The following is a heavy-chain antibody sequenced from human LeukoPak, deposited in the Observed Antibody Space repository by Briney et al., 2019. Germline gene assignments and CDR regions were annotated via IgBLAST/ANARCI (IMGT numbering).Heavy chain of an antibody. CDR1: GFTFSSYG. V-gene: IGHV3-30*02. CDR3: AKESEGYYFDC. Sequence: GRSLRLSCAASGFTFSSYGMHWVRQAPGKGLEWVAFIRYDVSNKYYADSVKGRFTISRDNSKNKLYLQMNSLRAEDTAVYYCAKESEGYYFDCWGKGTLVTVSS. J-gene: IGHJ4*02. CDR2: IRYDVSNK.